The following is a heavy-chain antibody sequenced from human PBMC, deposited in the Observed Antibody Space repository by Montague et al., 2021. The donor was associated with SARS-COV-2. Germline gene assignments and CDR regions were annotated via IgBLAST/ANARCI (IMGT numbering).Heavy chain of an antibody. J-gene: IGHJ6*02. CDR1: GGSFNNYY. D-gene: IGHD3-3*01. CDR3: ARGQRQRFWVLGVRDGGPELKHYALDV. CDR2: IYQGGAA. Sequence: SETLSLTCAVYGGSFNNYYWTWIRQAPGKGLEWIGEIYQGGAANYSPSLRSRLTLSVDTSKNQFSLKLRSVTAADTAVYFCARGQRQRFWVLGVRDGGPELKHYALDVWGLGTTVTVS. V-gene: IGHV4-34*01.